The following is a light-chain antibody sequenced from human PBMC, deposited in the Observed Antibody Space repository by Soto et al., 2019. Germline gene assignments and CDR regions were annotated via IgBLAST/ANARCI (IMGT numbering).Light chain of an antibody. CDR2: DAS. J-gene: IGKJ1*01. Sequence: IVLTQSPVPLSLSPGERATLSWGASQSVSRYLAWYQQKPGQAPRLVMYDASKRATGIPARFSVSGSGTDFTLTISSLETEDFAVYYCQQYGGSTRTFGQGTKVDIK. CDR1: QSVSRY. V-gene: IGKV3-11*01. CDR3: QQYGGSTRT.